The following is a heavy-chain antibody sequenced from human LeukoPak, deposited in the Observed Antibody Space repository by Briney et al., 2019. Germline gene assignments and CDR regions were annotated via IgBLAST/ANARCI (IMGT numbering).Heavy chain of an antibody. Sequence: SVKVSCKASGFTFTSSAMQWVRQARGQRLEWIGWIVVGSGNTNYAQKFQERVTITRNTSISTAYMELSSLRSEDTAVYYCARESSSGWGYYYYYMDVWGKGTTVTISS. CDR1: GFTFTSSA. J-gene: IGHJ6*03. V-gene: IGHV1-58*02. D-gene: IGHD6-19*01. CDR2: IVVGSGNT. CDR3: ARESSSGWGYYYYYMDV.